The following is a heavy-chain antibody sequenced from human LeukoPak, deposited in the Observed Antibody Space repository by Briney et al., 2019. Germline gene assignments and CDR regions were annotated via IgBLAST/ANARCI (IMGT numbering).Heavy chain of an antibody. CDR3: ARARYSSSWYSHYYYYYYMDV. CDR1: GGTFSSYA. CDR2: IIPIFGTA. V-gene: IGHV1-69*05. D-gene: IGHD6-13*01. J-gene: IGHJ6*03. Sequence: SVKVSCKASGGTFSSYAISWVRQAPGQGLEWMGGIIPIFGTANYAQKFQGRVTMTRDTSTSTVYMELSSLRSEDTAVYYCARARYSSSWYSHYYYYYYMDVWGKGTTVTVSS.